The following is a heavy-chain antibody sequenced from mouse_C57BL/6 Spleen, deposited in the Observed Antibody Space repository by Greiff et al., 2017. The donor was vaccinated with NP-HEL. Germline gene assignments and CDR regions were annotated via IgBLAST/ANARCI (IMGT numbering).Heavy chain of an antibody. D-gene: IGHD1-1*01. CDR2: ISDGGSYT. Sequence: EVQLQQSGGGLVKPGGSLKLSCAASGFTFSSYAMSWVRQTPEKRLEWVATISDGGSYTYYPDNVKGRFTISRDNAKNNLYLQMSHLKSEDTAMYYCARDEDYGSSYDWYFDVWGTGTTVTVSS. J-gene: IGHJ1*03. CDR1: GFTFSSYA. CDR3: ARDEDYGSSYDWYFDV. V-gene: IGHV5-4*01.